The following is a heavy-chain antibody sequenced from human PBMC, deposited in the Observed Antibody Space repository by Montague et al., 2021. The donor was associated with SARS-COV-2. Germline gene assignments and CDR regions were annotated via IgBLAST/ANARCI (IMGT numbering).Heavy chain of an antibody. D-gene: IGHD2-15*01. CDR3: ARERRYCSGGSCYSGWFDP. CDR1: GGSFSGYD. J-gene: IGHJ5*02. Sequence: SETLSLTCAVYGGSFSGYDWSWIRQSPGKGLEWIGEINHSGSTYYNPSLKSRVTISVDTSKNQFSLKLSSVTAADTAVYYCARERRYCSGGSCYSGWFDPWGQGTLVTVSS. CDR2: INHSGST. V-gene: IGHV4-34*01.